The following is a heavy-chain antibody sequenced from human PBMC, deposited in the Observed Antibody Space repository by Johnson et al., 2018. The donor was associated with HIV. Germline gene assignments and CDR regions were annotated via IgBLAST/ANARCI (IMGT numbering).Heavy chain of an antibody. J-gene: IGHJ3*02. CDR2: ISYDGSNR. Sequence: VQLVQSGGGVVQPGRSLRLSCAASGFTFSNYALHWVRQTPGKGLEWVAVISYDGSNRYYADSVKGRFTISRDNSKNTLYLQMNSLRVEGTSVYYCAKESSSGWDPISFDIWGQGTMVTVSS. D-gene: IGHD6-19*01. CDR3: AKESSSGWDPISFDI. V-gene: IGHV3-30*04. CDR1: GFTFSNYA.